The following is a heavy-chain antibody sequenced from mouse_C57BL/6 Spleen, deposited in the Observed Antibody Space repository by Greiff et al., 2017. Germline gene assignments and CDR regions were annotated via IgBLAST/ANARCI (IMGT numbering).Heavy chain of an antibody. V-gene: IGHV5-9*01. D-gene: IGHD1-1*01. CDR3: ARLTTVVPYFDY. J-gene: IGHJ2*01. CDR2: ISGGGGNT. Sequence: DVMLVESGGGLVKPGGSLKLSCAASGFTFSSYTMSWVRQTPEKRLEWVATISGGGGNTYYPDSVKGRFTISRDNAKNTLYLQMSSLRSEDTALYYCARLTTVVPYFDYWGQGTTLTVSS. CDR1: GFTFSSYT.